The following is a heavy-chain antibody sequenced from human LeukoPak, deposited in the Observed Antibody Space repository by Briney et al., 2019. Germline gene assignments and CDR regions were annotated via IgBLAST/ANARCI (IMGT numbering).Heavy chain of an antibody. CDR1: GFTFSTYP. V-gene: IGHV3-30-3*01. J-gene: IGHJ4*02. CDR3: TRGVGRDSSYFDY. CDR2: ISYDGNNK. Sequence: GGSLRLSCAASGFTFSTYPMHWVRQAPGKGLEWVTVISYDGNNKYYADSVQGRFTISRDNSKNTLYLQMVSLRTEDTAVYYCTRGVGRDSSYFDYWGQGTLVTVSS. D-gene: IGHD6-6*01.